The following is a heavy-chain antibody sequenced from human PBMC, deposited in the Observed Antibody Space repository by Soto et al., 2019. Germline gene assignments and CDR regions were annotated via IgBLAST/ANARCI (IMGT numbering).Heavy chain of an antibody. CDR3: TTDLWRIAVVVGSTGYFNP. CDR2: ITIKSGGGTT. CDR1: GCTFRDAW. Sequence: WGSLRLSCGSSGCTFRDAWMSWGRQAPGKGLDWVGRITIKSGGGTTEYAAPVRGRFTISRDDTKTTMYLQMNSLKNEDTAVYYCTTDLWRIAVVVGSTGYFNPWGQGTPVTVSS. D-gene: IGHD2-15*01. V-gene: IGHV3-15*01. J-gene: IGHJ5*02.